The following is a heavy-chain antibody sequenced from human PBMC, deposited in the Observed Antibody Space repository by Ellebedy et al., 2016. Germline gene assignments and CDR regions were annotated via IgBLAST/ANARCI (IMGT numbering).Heavy chain of an antibody. J-gene: IGHJ2*01. CDR2: IYPGDSDT. Sequence: GGSLRLSXKGSGYSFTSYWIGWVRQMPGKGLEWMGIIYPGDSDTRYSPSFQGQVTISADKSISTAYLQWSSLKASDTAMYYCARLVRGVIQGNWYFDLWGRGTLVTVSS. D-gene: IGHD3-10*01. V-gene: IGHV5-51*01. CDR1: GYSFTSYW. CDR3: ARLVRGVIQGNWYFDL.